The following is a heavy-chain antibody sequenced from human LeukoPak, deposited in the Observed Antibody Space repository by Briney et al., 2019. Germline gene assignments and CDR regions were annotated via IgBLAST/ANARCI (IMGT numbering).Heavy chain of an antibody. J-gene: IGHJ4*02. V-gene: IGHV3-30*18. Sequence: GGSLRLSCAASGFTFSSYGMHWVRQAPGKGLEWVAVISYDGSNKYYADSVKGRFTISRDNSKNTLYLQMNSLRAEDTAVYYCAKDNFAGDDFLDYWGQGTLVTVSS. CDR1: GFTFSSYG. CDR2: ISYDGSNK. D-gene: IGHD3-16*01. CDR3: AKDNFAGDDFLDY.